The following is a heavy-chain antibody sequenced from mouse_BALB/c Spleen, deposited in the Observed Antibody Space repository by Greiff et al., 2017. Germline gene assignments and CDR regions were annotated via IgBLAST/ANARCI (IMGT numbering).Heavy chain of an antibody. V-gene: IGHV2-9*02. J-gene: IGHJ2*01. CDR1: GFSLTSYG. Sequence: VQGVESGPGLVAPSQSLSITCTVSGFSLTSYGVHWVRQPPGKGLEWLGVIWAGGSTNYNSALMSRLSISKDNSKSQVFLKMNSLQTDDTAMYYCARESYGYFDYWGQGTTLTVSS. CDR2: IWAGGST. CDR3: ARESYGYFDY. D-gene: IGHD1-1*02.